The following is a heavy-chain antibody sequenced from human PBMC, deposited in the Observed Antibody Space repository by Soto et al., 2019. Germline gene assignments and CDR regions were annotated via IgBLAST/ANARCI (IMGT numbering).Heavy chain of an antibody. D-gene: IGHD6-6*01. J-gene: IGHJ5*02. CDR1: GGTFSSYA. V-gene: IGHV1-69*12. CDR3: AMIAISARLLYWFDP. Sequence: QVQLVQSGAEVKKPGSSVKVSCKASGGTFSSYAISWVRQAPGQGLEWMGGIIPIFGTANYAQKFQGRVTITADESKSTAYMELSSLRSEDRAVYYCAMIAISARLLYWFDPWGQGTLVTVSS. CDR2: IIPIFGTA.